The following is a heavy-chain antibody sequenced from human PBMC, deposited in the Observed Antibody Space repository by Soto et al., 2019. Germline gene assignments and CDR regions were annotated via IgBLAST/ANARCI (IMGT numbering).Heavy chain of an antibody. CDR2: IYYSGST. CDR1: GGSISSSSYY. CDR3: AREAQDIVVVPAALGAFDI. J-gene: IGHJ3*02. V-gene: IGHV4-39*07. D-gene: IGHD2-2*01. Sequence: PSETLSLTCTVSGGSISSSSYYWGWIRQPPGKGLEWIGSIYYSGSTYYNPSLKSRVTISVDTSKNQLSLKLSSVTAADTAVYYCAREAQDIVVVPAALGAFDIWGQGTMVTVSS.